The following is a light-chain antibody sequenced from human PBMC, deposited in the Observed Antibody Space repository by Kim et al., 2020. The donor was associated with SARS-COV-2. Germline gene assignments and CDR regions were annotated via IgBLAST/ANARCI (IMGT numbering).Light chain of an antibody. J-gene: IGKJ3*01. CDR2: SSS. CDR3: QQRSNWPPGGT. Sequence: PGERATLSCRASQNINNYLAWYQQKPGQAPRLLIYSSSTRATGVPDRFSGSGSGTEFTLTISSLEPEDFAVYYCQQRSNWPPGGTFGPGTKVDIK. V-gene: IGKV3-11*01. CDR1: QNINNY.